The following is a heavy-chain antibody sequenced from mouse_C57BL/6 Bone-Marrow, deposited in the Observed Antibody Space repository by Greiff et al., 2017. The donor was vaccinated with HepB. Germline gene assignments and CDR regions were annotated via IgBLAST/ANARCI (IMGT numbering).Heavy chain of an antibody. J-gene: IGHJ3*01. V-gene: IGHV5-4*03. CDR2: ISDGGSYT. Sequence: DVMLVESGGGLVKPGGSLKLSCAASGFTFSSYAMSWVRQTPEKRLEWVATISDGGSYTYYPDNVKGRFTISRDNAKNNQYLQMSHLKSEDTAMYYCARAGVYYDYDEGFAYWGQGTLVTVSA. CDR1: GFTFSSYA. CDR3: ARAGVYYDYDEGFAY. D-gene: IGHD2-4*01.